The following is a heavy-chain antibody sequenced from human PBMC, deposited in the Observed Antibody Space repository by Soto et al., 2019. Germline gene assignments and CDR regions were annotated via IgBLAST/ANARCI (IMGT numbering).Heavy chain of an antibody. CDR2: INTGGRTI. CDR3: ARDRLRGYSYLDMDV. V-gene: IGHV3-11*01. Sequence: QVQLVESGGGLVKPGGSLRLSCAASGFTFSDYYMSWIRQAPGKGLEWVSYINTGGRTIFYADSAKGRFTISRDNAENSLYLQMNSLRAEDTAVYYCARDRLRGYSYLDMDVWGQGTTVTVSS. CDR1: GFTFSDYY. J-gene: IGHJ6*02. D-gene: IGHD5-18*01.